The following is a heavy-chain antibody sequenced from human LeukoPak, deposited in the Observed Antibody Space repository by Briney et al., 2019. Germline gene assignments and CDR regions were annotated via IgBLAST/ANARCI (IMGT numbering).Heavy chain of an antibody. V-gene: IGHV3-9*03. D-gene: IGHD5-24*01. Sequence: GGSLRLPCAASGFTFDDYAMHWVRQAPGKGLEWVSGLSWNSGSLAYADPVKGRFTISRDNAKNSLYLQMNSLRAEDMALYYCARGRDGYLTGAFDIWGQGTMVTVSS. J-gene: IGHJ3*02. CDR1: GFTFDDYA. CDR3: ARGRDGYLTGAFDI. CDR2: LSWNSGSL.